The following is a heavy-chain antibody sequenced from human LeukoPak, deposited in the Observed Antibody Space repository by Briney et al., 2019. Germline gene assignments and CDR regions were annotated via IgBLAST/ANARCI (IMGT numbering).Heavy chain of an antibody. J-gene: IGHJ3*02. CDR1: GDSISSGGYY. CDR2: IFNSGST. D-gene: IGHD3-22*01. Sequence: SQTLSLTCTVSGDSISSGGYYWSWIRQHPGKGLEWIGYIFNSGSTYYNPSLKSRVTISEDTSKNQFSLKLSSVTAADTAVYYCARERYYYDSSGYDDAFDIWGQGTMVTVSS. V-gene: IGHV4-31*03. CDR3: ARERYYYDSSGYDDAFDI.